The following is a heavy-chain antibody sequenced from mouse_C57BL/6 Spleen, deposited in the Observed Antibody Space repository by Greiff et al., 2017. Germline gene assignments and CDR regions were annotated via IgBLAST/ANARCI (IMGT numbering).Heavy chain of an antibody. D-gene: IGHD1-1*01. V-gene: IGHV1-42*01. Sequence: VQLQQSGPELVKPGASVKISCKASGYSFTGYYMNWVKQSPEKSLEWIGEINPSTGGTTYNQKFKAKATLTVDKSSSTAYMQLKSLTSEDSAVYYCARGTVVASRGWYFDVWGTGTTVTVSS. CDR3: ARGTVVASRGWYFDV. J-gene: IGHJ1*03. CDR2: INPSTGGT. CDR1: GYSFTGYY.